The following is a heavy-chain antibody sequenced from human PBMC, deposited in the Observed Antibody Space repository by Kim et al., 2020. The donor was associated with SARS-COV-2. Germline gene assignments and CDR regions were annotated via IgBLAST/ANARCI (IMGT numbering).Heavy chain of an antibody. V-gene: IGHV3-48*03. CDR3: AREVVVSPDAFDI. Sequence: GGSPRLSCAASGLTFRSYEMNWVRQAPGKGLEWVSYISGSGSSKYYADSVKGRFTISRDNAKDSLYLQMNGLRAEDTAVYYCAREVVVSPDAFDIWGQGTMVTVSS. CDR2: ISGSGSSK. J-gene: IGHJ3*02. CDR1: GLTFRSYE. D-gene: IGHD3-22*01.